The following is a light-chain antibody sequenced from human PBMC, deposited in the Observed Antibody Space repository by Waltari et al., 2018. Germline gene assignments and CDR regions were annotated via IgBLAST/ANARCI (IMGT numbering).Light chain of an antibody. Sequence: DIQMTQSPSSLSESVGDRVTITCRASQDIRFSLVWYQQKPGKAPKLLLFAASRLESGVPSRFSGSGSGTEYTLTISSLQPEDFATYYCQQYYNTPPWTFGQGTKVEIK. CDR1: QDIRFS. V-gene: IGKV1-NL1*01. CDR3: QQYYNTPPWT. CDR2: AAS. J-gene: IGKJ1*01.